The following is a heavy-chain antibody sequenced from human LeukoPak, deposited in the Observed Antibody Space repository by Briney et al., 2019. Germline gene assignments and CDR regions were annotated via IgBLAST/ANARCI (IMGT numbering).Heavy chain of an antibody. V-gene: IGHV4-34*01. CDR1: GGSFSGYY. CDR2: INHSGST. D-gene: IGHD3-3*01. Sequence: PSETLSLTCAVYGGSFSGYYWSWIRQPPGKGLEWIGEINHSGSTNYNPSLKSRVTISVDTSKNQFSLKLSSVTAADTAVYYCARGRGHSWFDPWGQGTLVTVSS. J-gene: IGHJ5*02. CDR3: ARGRGHSWFDP.